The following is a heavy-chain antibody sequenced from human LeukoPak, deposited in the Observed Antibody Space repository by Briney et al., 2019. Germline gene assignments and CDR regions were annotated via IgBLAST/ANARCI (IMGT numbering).Heavy chain of an antibody. Sequence: GGSLRLSCAASGFTFSSYEVNWVRQAPGKGLEWVSYISSSGSTTYYADSVKGRFTISRDNAKNSLYLQMNNLSAEDTAVYYCVRDSPGYGAYDFDWGQGTLVTVSS. CDR1: GFTFSSYE. J-gene: IGHJ4*02. CDR2: ISSSGSTT. CDR3: VRDSPGYGAYDFD. D-gene: IGHD5-12*01. V-gene: IGHV3-48*03.